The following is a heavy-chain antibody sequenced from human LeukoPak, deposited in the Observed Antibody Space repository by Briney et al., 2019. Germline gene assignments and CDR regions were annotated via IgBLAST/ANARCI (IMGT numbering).Heavy chain of an antibody. CDR3: ARLTRLADYYGSGSYYRPGWFDP. CDR2: IYHSGST. D-gene: IGHD3-10*01. J-gene: IGHJ5*02. Sequence: SETLSLTCAVSGGSISSSNWWSWVRQPPGKGLEWIGEIYHSGSTNYNPSLKSRVTISVDKSKNQFSLKLSSVTAADTAVYYCARLTRLADYYGSGSYYRPGWFDPWGQGTLVTVSS. CDR1: GGSISSSNW. V-gene: IGHV4-4*02.